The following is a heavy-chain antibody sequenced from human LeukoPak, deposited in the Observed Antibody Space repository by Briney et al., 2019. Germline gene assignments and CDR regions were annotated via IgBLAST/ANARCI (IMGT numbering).Heavy chain of an antibody. CDR2: ISYDGSNK. J-gene: IGHJ5*02. Sequence: PGGSLRLSCAASGFTFNSYAMHWVRQAPGKGLEWVAVISYDGSNKYYVDSVKGRFTISRDNSKNTLYLQMNSLRAEDTAVYYCAKVEHWGQGTLVTVSS. CDR1: GFTFNSYA. V-gene: IGHV3-30*04. CDR3: AKVEH.